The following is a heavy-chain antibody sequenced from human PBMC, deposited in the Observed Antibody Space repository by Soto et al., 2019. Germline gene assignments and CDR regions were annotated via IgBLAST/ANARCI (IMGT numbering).Heavy chain of an antibody. CDR2: IYYSGST. CDR1: GGSISSGGYY. V-gene: IGHV4-31*03. D-gene: IGHD3-3*01. J-gene: IGHJ6*03. Sequence: SETLSLTCTVSGGSISSGGYYWSWIRQHPGKGLEWIGYIYYSGSTYYNPSLKSRVTISVDTSKNQFSLKLSSVTAADTAVYYCARSSGVWSYYYMDVWGKGTTVTVSS. CDR3: ARSSGVWSYYYMDV.